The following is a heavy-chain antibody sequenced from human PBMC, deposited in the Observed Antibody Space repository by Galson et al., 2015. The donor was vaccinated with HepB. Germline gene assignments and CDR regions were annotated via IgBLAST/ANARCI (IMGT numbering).Heavy chain of an antibody. J-gene: IGHJ4*02. CDR3: ARVEEIVILPPALLFDY. D-gene: IGHD2-2*01. V-gene: IGHV1-2*02. CDR1: GFTFTAYY. Sequence: SVKVSCKASGFTFTAYYIHWVRQAPGHGLEWLGWINPKTGGTNYAQRFQGRVTFSRDTSISTAYMELSSLRSDDTAVYYCARVEEIVILPPALLFDYWGQGTLVTVSS. CDR2: INPKTGGT.